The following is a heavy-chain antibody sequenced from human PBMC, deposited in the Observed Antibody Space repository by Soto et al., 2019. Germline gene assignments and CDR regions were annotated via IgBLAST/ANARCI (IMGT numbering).Heavy chain of an antibody. V-gene: IGHV4-31*03. J-gene: IGHJ5*02. CDR1: GGSIGSGGYY. CDR2: IYYSGTT. Sequence: PSGTLPLTCTVSGGSIGSGGYYWSWIRQHPGKGLEWIGYIYYSGTTYYNPSLRSRVTISVDTSKNQFSLRLTSVTAADTAVYYCARSVDPWGQGTLVTVSS. CDR3: ARSVDP.